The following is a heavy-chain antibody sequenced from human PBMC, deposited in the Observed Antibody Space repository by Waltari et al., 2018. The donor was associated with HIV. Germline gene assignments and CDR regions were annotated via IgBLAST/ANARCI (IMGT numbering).Heavy chain of an antibody. CDR1: GFIFREFV. V-gene: IGHV3-33*01. CDR2: IWSDVKTR. D-gene: IGHD6-19*01. CDR3: TTGRSSVLAAPPVQ. Sequence: VQLAESGGGVVQPGKSVRLSCATSGFIFREFVIHGVRQAPEKGLDWVAVIWSDVKTRFYGDSIKGRFSVSRDNSNNTSALQINRVTLADTAVYYCTTGRSSVLAAPPVQWGQGT. J-gene: IGHJ4*01.